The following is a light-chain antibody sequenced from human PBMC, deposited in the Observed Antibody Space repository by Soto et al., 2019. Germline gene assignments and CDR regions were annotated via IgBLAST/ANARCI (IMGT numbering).Light chain of an antibody. J-gene: IGKJ5*01. V-gene: IGKV3-20*01. CDR2: GAS. Sequence: EIVVAQSPGTLSLSPGERATLSCSASQSVSSNFLAWYQKQPGQAHRLLIYGASSRATGIPDRFSGSGSGTDFILPISRLEPEDFALYYCQQYCTSPPTFGQGTRLDIK. CDR1: QSVSSNF. CDR3: QQYCTSPPT.